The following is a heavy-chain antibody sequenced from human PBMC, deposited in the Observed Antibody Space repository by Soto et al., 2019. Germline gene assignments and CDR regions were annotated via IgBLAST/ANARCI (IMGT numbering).Heavy chain of an antibody. CDR1: GGSMSDHY. J-gene: IGHJ4*02. Sequence: SESLSLTCTVSGGSMSDHYCSWIRQPPGKGLEYIGYIFYSGSTSYNASLTSRVAISLDTPNNQISLKLKSVTAADTAVYYCARSGHSFGGVVWGQGIQVTVSS. D-gene: IGHD3-16*01. CDR3: ARSGHSFGGVV. CDR2: IFYSGST. V-gene: IGHV4-59*11.